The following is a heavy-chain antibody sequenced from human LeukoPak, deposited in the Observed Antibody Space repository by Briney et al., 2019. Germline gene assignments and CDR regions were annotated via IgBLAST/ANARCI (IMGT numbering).Heavy chain of an antibody. D-gene: IGHD6-13*01. CDR2: IIPIFGTA. Sequence: SVKVSCKASGGTFSSYAISWVRQAPGQGLEWMGGIIPIFGTANYAQQFQGRVTITADESTSTAYMQLSSLRSEDTAVYYCARTDIAAPHWFDPWGQGTLVTVSS. CDR3: ARTDIAAPHWFDP. V-gene: IGHV1-69*13. J-gene: IGHJ5*02. CDR1: GGTFSSYA.